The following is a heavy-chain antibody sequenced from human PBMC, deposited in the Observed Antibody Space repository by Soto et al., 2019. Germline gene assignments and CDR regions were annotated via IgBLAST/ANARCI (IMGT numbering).Heavy chain of an antibody. J-gene: IGHJ4*02. CDR2: ISYDGRDE. CDR3: AKERQSGSWRGHLHN. D-gene: IGHD3-3*01. CDR1: GFTFSSYA. Sequence: QVQLVESGGGVVQPGTSLRLSCAASGFTFSSYAIHWVRQAPGKGLEWVAVISYDGRDEYFADSVRGRFTISRDNSKNTLFLQMNSLRPEDTAVYYCAKERQSGSWRGHLHNWGQGTLVTVSA. V-gene: IGHV3-30*04.